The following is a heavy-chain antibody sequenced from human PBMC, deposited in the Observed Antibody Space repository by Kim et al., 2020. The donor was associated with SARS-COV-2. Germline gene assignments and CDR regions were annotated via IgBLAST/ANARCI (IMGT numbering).Heavy chain of an antibody. V-gene: IGHV4-39*01. D-gene: IGHD6-19*01. CDR2: IYYSGST. J-gene: IGHJ5*02. Sequence: SETLSLTCTVSGGSISSSSYYWGWIRQPPGKGLEWIGSIYYSGSTYYNPSLKSRVTISVDTSKNQFSLKLSSVTAADTAVYYCASLRRGAVAGIIGTSNNWFDPGGQGTLVTVSA. CDR1: GGSISSSSYY. CDR3: ASLRRGAVAGIIGTSNNWFDP.